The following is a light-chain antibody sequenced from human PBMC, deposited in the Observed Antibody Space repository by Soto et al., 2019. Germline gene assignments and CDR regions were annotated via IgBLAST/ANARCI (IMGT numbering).Light chain of an antibody. J-gene: IGLJ2*01. CDR1: SSNIGSNK. CDR3: ATWDGSLNGVV. Sequence: QSVLTQPPSASGTPGQRVTISCSGSSSNIGSNKVNWYQQVPGTAPKLLMYHNNPRPSGVPDRFSGSKSGTSASLAISGLQSEDETDYYCATWDGSLNGVVFGGGTKLTVL. V-gene: IGLV1-44*01. CDR2: HNN.